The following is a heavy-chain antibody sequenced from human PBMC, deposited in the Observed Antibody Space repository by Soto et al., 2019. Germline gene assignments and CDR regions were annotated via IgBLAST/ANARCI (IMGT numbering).Heavy chain of an antibody. D-gene: IGHD6-19*01. CDR2: IYYSGST. Sequence: SETLSLTCAVSGDSMSSSDYHWGWIRQPPGKGLEWIGSIYYSGSTYYNPSLQSRVAISVDTSKNQFSLKLKSVTAADTAIYYCARRTVNTRTFYSGLKTHCFDYWGQGAPVTVSS. CDR1: GDSMSSSDYH. V-gene: IGHV4-39*01. CDR3: ARRTVNTRTFYSGLKTHCFDY. J-gene: IGHJ4*02.